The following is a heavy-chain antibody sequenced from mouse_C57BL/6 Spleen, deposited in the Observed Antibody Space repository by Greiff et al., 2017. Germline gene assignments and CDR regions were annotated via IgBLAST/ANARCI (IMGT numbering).Heavy chain of an antibody. Sequence: QVQLQQSGAELARPGASVKMSCKASGYTFTSYTMHWVKQRPGQGLEWIGYINPSSGYTKYNQKFKDKATLTADKSSRTAYMQLVSLTSEDSAVYYCAKLTGMMDYWGQGTSVTVSS. CDR2: INPSSGYT. J-gene: IGHJ4*01. CDR1: GYTFTSYT. V-gene: IGHV1-4*01. CDR3: AKLTGMMDY. D-gene: IGHD4-1*01.